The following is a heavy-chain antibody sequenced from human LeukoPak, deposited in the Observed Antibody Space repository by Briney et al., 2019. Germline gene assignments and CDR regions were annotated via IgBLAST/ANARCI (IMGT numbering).Heavy chain of an antibody. CDR1: GGSISGDY. V-gene: IGHV4-59*01. CDR3: ARNSDYGDPFDY. J-gene: IGHJ4*02. Sequence: SETLSLTCTVSGGSISGDYWSWIRQPPGKGLEWIGYIYYSGSANYNPSLKSRVTISLDTSKNQFSLTLSSVTAADTAVYYCARNSDYGDPFDYWGQGTLVTVSS. CDR2: IYYSGSA. D-gene: IGHD4-17*01.